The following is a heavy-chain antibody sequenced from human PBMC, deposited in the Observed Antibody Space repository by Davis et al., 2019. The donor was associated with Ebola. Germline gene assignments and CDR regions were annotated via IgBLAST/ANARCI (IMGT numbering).Heavy chain of an antibody. CDR1: GGSVSSGSYY. Sequence: MPSETLSLTCTVSGGSVSSGSYYWSWIRQPPGKGLEWIGYIYYSGSTNYNPSLKSRVTISVDTSKNQFSLKLSSVTAADTAVYYCARARVSRFDPWGQGTLVTVSS. CDR2: IYYSGST. V-gene: IGHV4-61*01. CDR3: ARARVSRFDP. J-gene: IGHJ5*02.